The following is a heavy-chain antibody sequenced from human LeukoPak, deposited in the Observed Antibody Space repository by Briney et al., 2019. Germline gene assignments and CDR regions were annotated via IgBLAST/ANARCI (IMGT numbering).Heavy chain of an antibody. CDR1: VFTFSNYA. V-gene: IGHV3-30*04. J-gene: IGHJ4*02. Sequence: AGRSLRLSCAASVFTFSNYAMHWVRQAPGEGLEWLAVLSYDGSNKYYADSVKGRFTVSRDNSKNTLYLQMNSLRVEDTAVYYCAKAGMTRFDYWGQGTMVTVSS. CDR3: AKAGMTRFDY. D-gene: IGHD1-20*01. CDR2: LSYDGSNK.